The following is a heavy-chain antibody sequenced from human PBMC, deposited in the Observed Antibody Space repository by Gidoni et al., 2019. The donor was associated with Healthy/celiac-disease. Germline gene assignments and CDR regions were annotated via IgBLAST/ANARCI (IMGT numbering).Heavy chain of an antibody. Sequence: EVQLVQSGAEVKKPGESLQISGTGSGYRFPSYWIGWVRQMPGKGLEWMGLTYPGDSDTRYSPSFQGQVTISADKSISTAYLQWSSLKASDTAMYYCARRITGYGGIYYFDYWGQGTLVTVSS. V-gene: IGHV5-51*01. CDR3: ARRITGYGGIYYFDY. D-gene: IGHD4-17*01. CDR1: GYRFPSYW. J-gene: IGHJ4*02. CDR2: TYPGDSDT.